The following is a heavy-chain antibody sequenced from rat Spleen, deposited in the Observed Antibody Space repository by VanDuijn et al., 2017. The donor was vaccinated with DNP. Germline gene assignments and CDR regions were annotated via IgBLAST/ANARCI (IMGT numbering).Heavy chain of an antibody. Sequence: EVQLVESGGGLVQPGRSMKLSCAASGFTFSNYGMAWVRQAPKKGLEWVATISSDGSSTYYRDSVKGRFTISRDNAKSTLYLQVNSLRSEDTATYYCAGRPPPTRGPFDYWGQGITVTVSS. CDR1: GFTFSNYG. D-gene: IGHD1-4*01. CDR2: ISSDGSST. V-gene: IGHV5-29*01. J-gene: IGHJ2*01. CDR3: AGRPPPTRGPFDY.